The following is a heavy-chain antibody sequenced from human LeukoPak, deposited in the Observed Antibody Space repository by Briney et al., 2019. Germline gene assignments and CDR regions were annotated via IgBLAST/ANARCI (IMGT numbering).Heavy chain of an antibody. CDR1: GYTFTGYY. D-gene: IGHD2-15*01. V-gene: IGHV1-2*02. CDR3: ARDGRYCSGGSCYLFDY. CDR2: INPNSGGT. J-gene: IGHJ4*02. Sequence: APVKVSCKASGYTFTGYYMHWVRQAPGQGLEWMGWINPNSGGTNYAQKFQGRVTMTRDTSISTAYMELSRLRSDDTAVYYCARDGRYCSGGSCYLFDYWGQGTLVTVSS.